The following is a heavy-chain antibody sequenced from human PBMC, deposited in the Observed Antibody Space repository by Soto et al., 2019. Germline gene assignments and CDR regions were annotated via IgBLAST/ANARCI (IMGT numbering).Heavy chain of an antibody. CDR2: ISGSGGST. Sequence: GGSLRLSCAASGFTFSSYAMSWVRQAPGKGLEWVSAISGSGGSTYYADSVKGRFTISRDNSKNTLYLQMNSLRAEDTAVYYCAKGDDYGDYPNTYFDYWGQGTLVTVSS. J-gene: IGHJ4*02. CDR3: AKGDDYGDYPNTYFDY. CDR1: GFTFSSYA. V-gene: IGHV3-23*01. D-gene: IGHD4-17*01.